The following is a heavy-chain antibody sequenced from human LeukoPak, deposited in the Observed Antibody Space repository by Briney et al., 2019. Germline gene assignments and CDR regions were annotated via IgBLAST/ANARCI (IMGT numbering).Heavy chain of an antibody. J-gene: IGHJ4*02. Sequence: PSETLSLTCTVSGGSISSSSYYWGWIRQPPGKGLEWIGSIYYSGSTYYNPSLKSRVTISVDTSKNQFSLKLSSVTAADTAVYYCATTYSGSPTIDYWGQGTLVTVSS. D-gene: IGHD1-26*01. V-gene: IGHV4-39*01. CDR2: IYYSGST. CDR3: ATTYSGSPTIDY. CDR1: GGSISSSSYY.